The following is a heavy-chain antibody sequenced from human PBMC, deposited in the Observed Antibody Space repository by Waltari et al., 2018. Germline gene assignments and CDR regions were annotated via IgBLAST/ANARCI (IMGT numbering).Heavy chain of an antibody. CDR3: ARDAGSGDNYKWYFDL. D-gene: IGHD2-21*01. V-gene: IGHV3-53*01. CDR2: IYSGGRT. J-gene: IGHJ2*01. CDR1: GFTVSSNY. Sequence: EVQLVESGGGLIQPGGSLRLSCAASGFTVSSNYMSWVRQAPGKGLEWVSVIYSGGRTNYADSVKGRFTISRDNSKNTLYLQMNSLTAEDTAMYYCARDAGSGDNYKWYFDLWGRGTLVTVSS.